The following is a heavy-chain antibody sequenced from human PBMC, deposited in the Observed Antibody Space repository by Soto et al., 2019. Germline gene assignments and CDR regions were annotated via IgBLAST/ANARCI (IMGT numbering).Heavy chain of an antibody. CDR2: ISYDGSNK. V-gene: IGHV3-30*03. Sequence: PGGSLRLSCAASGFTFSSYGMHWVRQAPGKGLEWVAVISYDGSNKYYADSVKGRFTISRDNSKNTLYLQMNSLRAEDTAVYYCARANSGFIAVADYFDYWGQGTLVTVFS. J-gene: IGHJ4*02. CDR3: ARANSGFIAVADYFDY. D-gene: IGHD6-19*01. CDR1: GFTFSSYG.